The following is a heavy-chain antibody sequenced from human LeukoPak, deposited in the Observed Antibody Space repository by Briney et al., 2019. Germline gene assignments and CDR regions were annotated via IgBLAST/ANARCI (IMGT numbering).Heavy chain of an antibody. J-gene: IGHJ4*02. Sequence: GGSLRLSCAASGFMFDHYAMHWVRQVPGRGLEWVSLISGDGVSSFYADSVKGRFTISRDNNNSSLSLQMRRLTTEDTAFYYCVREQFSHTSNYFDNWGQGILVSVSS. CDR3: VREQFSHTSNYFDN. CDR2: ISGDGVSS. CDR1: GFMFDHYA. D-gene: IGHD5-24*01. V-gene: IGHV3-43*02.